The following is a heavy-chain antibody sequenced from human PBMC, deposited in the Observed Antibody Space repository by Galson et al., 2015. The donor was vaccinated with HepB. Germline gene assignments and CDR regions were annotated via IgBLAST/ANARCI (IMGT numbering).Heavy chain of an antibody. CDR3: ARGSGSYYGWIDY. CDR1: GGSISSSSYY. V-gene: IGHV4-39*01. D-gene: IGHD1-26*01. J-gene: IGHJ4*02. Sequence: LSLTCTVSGGSISSSSYYWGWIRQPPGKGLEWIGSIYYSGSTYYNPSLKSRVTISVDTSKNQFSLKLSSVTAADTAVYYCARGSGSYYGWIDYWGQGTLVTVSS. CDR2: IYYSGST.